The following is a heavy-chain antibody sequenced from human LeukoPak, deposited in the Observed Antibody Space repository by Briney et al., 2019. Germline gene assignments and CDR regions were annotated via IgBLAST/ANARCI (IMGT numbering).Heavy chain of an antibody. CDR1: GFTFTSYA. V-gene: IGHV3-30*04. D-gene: IGHD5-18*01. Sequence: GGSLRLSCAASGFTFTSYAMNWVRQAPGKGLEWVAVISYDGSNKYYADSVKGRFTISRDNSKNTLYLQMNSLRAEDTAVYYCARALQLWLYYFDYWGQGTLVTVSS. CDR3: ARALQLWLYYFDY. J-gene: IGHJ4*02. CDR2: ISYDGSNK.